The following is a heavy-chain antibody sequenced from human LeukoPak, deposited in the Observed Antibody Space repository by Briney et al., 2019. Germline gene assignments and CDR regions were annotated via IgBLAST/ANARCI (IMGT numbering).Heavy chain of an antibody. Sequence: GGSLRLSCAASGFTFSNYWMSWVRQAPGKGLEWVANIREDGSEKYYVDSVKGRFTISRDNARNSLYLQMNSLRAEDTAVYYCASGRQLGYWGQGTLVTVSS. J-gene: IGHJ4*02. CDR2: IREDGSEK. D-gene: IGHD6-13*01. V-gene: IGHV3-7*01. CDR1: GFTFSNYW. CDR3: ASGRQLGY.